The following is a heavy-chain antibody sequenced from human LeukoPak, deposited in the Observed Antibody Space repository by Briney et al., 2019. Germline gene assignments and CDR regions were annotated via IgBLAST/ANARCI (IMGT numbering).Heavy chain of an antibody. D-gene: IGHD6-19*01. Sequence: PGGSLRLSCAASGFTISSYGMHWVRQAPGKGLEWVAFIRYDGSNKYYADSVKGRFTISRDNSKNTLYLQMNSLRAEDTAVYYCAKALVERAVAAKERGFDYWGQGTLVTVSS. CDR2: IRYDGSNK. J-gene: IGHJ4*02. CDR1: GFTISSYG. CDR3: AKALVERAVAAKERGFDY. V-gene: IGHV3-30*02.